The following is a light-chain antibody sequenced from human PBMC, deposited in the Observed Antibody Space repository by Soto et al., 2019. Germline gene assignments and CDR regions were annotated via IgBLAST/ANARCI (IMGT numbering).Light chain of an antibody. J-gene: IGKJ1*01. V-gene: IGKV1-5*03. CDR3: QQYNSYTWT. Sequence: DIQITQSPSTLSASVGDRVTITCRASQSISSWLAWYQQKPGKAPKLLIYKASSLESGVPSRFRGSGSGTEFTLTISSMQTDDFATYYCQQYNSYTWTFGQGTKVDIK. CDR1: QSISSW. CDR2: KAS.